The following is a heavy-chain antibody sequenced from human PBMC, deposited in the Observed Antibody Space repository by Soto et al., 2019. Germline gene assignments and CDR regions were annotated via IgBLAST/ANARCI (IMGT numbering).Heavy chain of an antibody. CDR1: GYTFTSYG. Sequence: QVQLVQSGAEVKKPGASVKVSCKASGYTFTSYGISWVRQAPGQGLEWMGWISGYNGNTNYAQKFQGRVALTTDTSTGTAYMELRIPRSEDTAVYYCARDGRNGGYLDYWGQGTLVTVSS. CDR2: ISGYNGNT. CDR3: ARDGRNGGYLDY. D-gene: IGHD2-8*01. J-gene: IGHJ4*02. V-gene: IGHV1-18*01.